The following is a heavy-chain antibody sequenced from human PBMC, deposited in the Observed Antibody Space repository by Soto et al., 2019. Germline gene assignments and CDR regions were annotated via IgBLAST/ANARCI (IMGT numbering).Heavy chain of an antibody. V-gene: IGHV3-30*18. CDR2: ISYDGSNK. CDR1: GFTFSSYG. D-gene: IGHD3-3*01. Sequence: GGSLRLSCAASGFTFSSYGMHWVRQAPGKGLEWVAVISYDGSNKYYADSVKGRFTISRDNSKNTLYLQMNSLRAEDTAVYYFAKGPFGWRGYYSNWFDPWGQGTLVTVSS. J-gene: IGHJ5*02. CDR3: AKGPFGWRGYYSNWFDP.